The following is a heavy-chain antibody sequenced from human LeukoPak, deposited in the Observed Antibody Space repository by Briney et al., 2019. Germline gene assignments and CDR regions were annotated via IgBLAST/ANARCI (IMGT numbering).Heavy chain of an antibody. CDR3: ARDVVAAAKALWDY. D-gene: IGHD6-13*01. CDR1: GYTFTSYG. CDR2: ISAYNGNT. Sequence: ASVKVSCKASGYTFTSYGISWVRQAPGQGLEWMGWISAYNGNTNHAQKLQGRVTMTTDTSTSTAYMELRSLRSDDTAVYYCARDVVAAAKALWDYWGQGTLVTVSS. J-gene: IGHJ4*02. V-gene: IGHV1-18*01.